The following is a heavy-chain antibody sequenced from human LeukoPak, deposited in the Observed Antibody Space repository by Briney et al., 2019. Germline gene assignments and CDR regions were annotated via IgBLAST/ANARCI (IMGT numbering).Heavy chain of an antibody. CDR2: IYSSGST. CDR1: GGSISRGHYF. Sequence: SETLSLTCTVSGGSISRGHYFWGWIRQPPGKELEWIGSIYSSGSTHYNPSLNSRLTISADTSKNQFSLKLSSVTAADTAVYYCARNLFLEWFPPFDPWGQGTLVTVSS. CDR3: ARNLFLEWFPPFDP. D-gene: IGHD3-3*01. V-gene: IGHV4-39*07. J-gene: IGHJ5*02.